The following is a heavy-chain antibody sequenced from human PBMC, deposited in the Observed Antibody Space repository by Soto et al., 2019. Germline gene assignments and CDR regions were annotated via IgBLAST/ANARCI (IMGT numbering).Heavy chain of an antibody. J-gene: IGHJ6*02. V-gene: IGHV3-13*05. CDR2: ISAAGDP. CDR1: GFTFRNDE. CDR3: ARTDRVFYGLDV. Sequence: VQLVESGGGLVQPGGSLRLSCEASGFTFRNDEMHWVRQGTGKGLEWVSGISAAGDPDYADSVEGRFTISRENAQNSFFLQMISLSVGNTAVYYCARTDRVFYGLDVWGQGTTVIVSS.